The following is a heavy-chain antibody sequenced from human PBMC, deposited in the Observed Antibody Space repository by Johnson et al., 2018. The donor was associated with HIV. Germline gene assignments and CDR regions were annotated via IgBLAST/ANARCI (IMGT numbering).Heavy chain of an antibody. CDR1: GFTFSNFG. J-gene: IGHJ3*02. V-gene: IGHV3-30*18. D-gene: IGHD6-13*01. CDR2: ISYDGTKK. Sequence: QMLLVESGGGVVQPGRSLRLSCAASGFTFSNFGMHWVRQAPGKGLEWVAVISYDGTKKFYADSVKGRFTISRDNFKNTLYLQMNSLRAEDTAVYYCAKCPSVSTCDAFDIWGQGTMVTVSS. CDR3: AKCPSVSTCDAFDI.